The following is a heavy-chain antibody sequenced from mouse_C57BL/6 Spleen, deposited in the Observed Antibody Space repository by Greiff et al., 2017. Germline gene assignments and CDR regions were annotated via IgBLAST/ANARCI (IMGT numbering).Heavy chain of an antibody. CDR2: IHPNSGST. Sequence: QVQLQQPGAELVKPGASVKLSCKASGYTFTSYWVHWVKQRPGQGLEWIGMIHPNSGSTNYNEKFKSKATLTVDKSSSTAYMQLSSLTSEDSAVYYCARRDYGAMDYWGQGTSVTVSS. D-gene: IGHD2-4*01. J-gene: IGHJ4*01. CDR1: GYTFTSYW. V-gene: IGHV1-64*01. CDR3: ARRDYGAMDY.